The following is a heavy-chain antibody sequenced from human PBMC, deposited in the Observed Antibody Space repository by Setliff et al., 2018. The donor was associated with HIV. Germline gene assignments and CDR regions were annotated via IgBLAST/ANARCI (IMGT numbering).Heavy chain of an antibody. Sequence: PGGSLRLSCAASGFTFSSYSMNWVRQAPGKGLEWVSYISSSSSTIYYADSVKGRFTISRDNAKNSLYLQMNSLRAEDTAVYYCARVYDFWSGYYVDYWGQEPWSPSPQ. CDR2: ISSSSSTI. J-gene: IGHJ4*01. V-gene: IGHV3-48*01. CDR3: ARVYDFWSGYYVDY. D-gene: IGHD3-3*01. CDR1: GFTFSSYS.